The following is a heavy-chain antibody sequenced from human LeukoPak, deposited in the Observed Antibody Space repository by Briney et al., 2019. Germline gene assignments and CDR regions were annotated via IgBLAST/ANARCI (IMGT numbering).Heavy chain of an antibody. Sequence: SETLSLTCTVSGGSISSYYWSWIRQPPGKGLEWIGYIYYSGSTNYNPSLKSRVTISVDTSKNQFSLKPSSVTAADTAVYYCARGGGRIAAAGTGKYYYYYGTDVWGQGTTVTVSS. CDR2: IYYSGST. V-gene: IGHV4-59*01. CDR3: ARGGGRIAAAGTGKYYYYYGTDV. CDR1: GGSISSYY. J-gene: IGHJ6*02. D-gene: IGHD6-13*01.